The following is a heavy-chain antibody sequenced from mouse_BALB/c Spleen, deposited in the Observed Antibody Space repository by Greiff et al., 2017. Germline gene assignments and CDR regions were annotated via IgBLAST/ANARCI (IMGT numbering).Heavy chain of an antibody. CDR3: ASLLRLEDYAMDY. D-gene: IGHD1-2*01. J-gene: IGHJ4*01. CDR2: IDPANGNT. Sequence: EVQLQQSGAELVKPGASVKLSCTASGFNIKDTYMHWVKQRPEQGLEWIGRIDPANGNTKYDPKFQGKATITADTSSNTAYLQLSSLTSEDTAVYYCASLLRLEDYAMDYWGQGTSVTVSS. V-gene: IGHV14-3*02. CDR1: GFNIKDTY.